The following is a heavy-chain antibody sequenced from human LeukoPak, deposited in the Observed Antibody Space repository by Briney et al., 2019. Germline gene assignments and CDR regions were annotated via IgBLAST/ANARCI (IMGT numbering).Heavy chain of an antibody. CDR1: GFTFSSYN. J-gene: IGHJ3*02. V-gene: IGHV3-48*01. CDR3: ASNLASSFHI. Sequence: GGPLRLSCAASGFTFSSYNMNWVRQAPGKGLEWVSQITGSSSKYYADSVRGRFTISRDNAENSLYLQMNSLRVEDTAIYYCASNLASSFHIWGQGKMVIVSS. CDR2: ITGSSSK. D-gene: IGHD3-10*01.